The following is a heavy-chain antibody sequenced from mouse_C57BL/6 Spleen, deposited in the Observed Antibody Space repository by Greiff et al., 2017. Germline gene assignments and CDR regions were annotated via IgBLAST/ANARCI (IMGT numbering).Heavy chain of an antibody. CDR1: GYSITSGYY. CDR2: ISYDGSN. V-gene: IGHV3-6*01. CDR3: ARDGYDYDVGYAMDY. J-gene: IGHJ4*01. Sequence: VQLQQSGPGLVKPSQSLSLTCSVTGYSITSGYYWNWIRQFPGNKLEWMGYISYDGSNNYNPSLKNRISITRDTSKNQFFLKLNSVTTEDTATYYCARDGYDYDVGYAMDYWGQGTSVTVSS. D-gene: IGHD2-4*01.